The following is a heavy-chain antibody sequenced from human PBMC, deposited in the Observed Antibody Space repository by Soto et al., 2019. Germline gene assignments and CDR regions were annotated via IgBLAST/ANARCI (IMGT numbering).Heavy chain of an antibody. CDR3: AKDPREFEYYYYAMDV. CDR1: GFTFSRYG. J-gene: IGHJ6*02. Sequence: GGSLRLSCAASGFTFSRYGMHWVRQAPGKGLEWVAVISYDGRNKQYADSVKGRLTISRDNSNDTLYLQMNSLRVEDTAVYYCAKDPREFEYYYYAMDVWGQGTTVTVS. CDR2: ISYDGRNK. V-gene: IGHV3-30*18. D-gene: IGHD3-10*01.